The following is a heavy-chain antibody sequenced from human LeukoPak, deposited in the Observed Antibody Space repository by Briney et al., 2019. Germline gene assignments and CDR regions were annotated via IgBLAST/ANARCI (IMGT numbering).Heavy chain of an antibody. D-gene: IGHD3-22*01. CDR3: ARGVAYDSSGYYFNFDY. CDR1: GYTITSYG. J-gene: IGHJ4*02. Sequence: ASVKVSCKASGYTITSYGISWVRQAPGQGLEWMGWISAYNGNTNYAQKLQGRVTMTTDTSTSTAYMELRSLRSDDTAVYYCARGVAYDSSGYYFNFDYWGQGTLVTVSS. V-gene: IGHV1-18*01. CDR2: ISAYNGNT.